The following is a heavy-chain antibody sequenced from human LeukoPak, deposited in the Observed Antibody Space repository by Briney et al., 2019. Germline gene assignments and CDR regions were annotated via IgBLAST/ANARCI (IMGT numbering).Heavy chain of an antibody. J-gene: IGHJ4*02. D-gene: IGHD5-12*01. V-gene: IGHV3-7*01. CDR1: GFTFSRSW. CDR3: AAWTDRGYSY. Sequence: PGGSLRLSCTASGFTFSRSWMNWIRQAPGKGLEWVANINPDGDGMRFMDSVKGRFTMSRDNAQSSLHLQMNSLRVEDTAFYYCAAWTDRGYSYWGQGVLVTVSS. CDR2: INPDGDGM.